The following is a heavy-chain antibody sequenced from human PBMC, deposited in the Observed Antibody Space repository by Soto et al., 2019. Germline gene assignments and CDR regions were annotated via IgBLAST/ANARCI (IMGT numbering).Heavy chain of an antibody. CDR1: GGSISSSSYY. D-gene: IGHD2-8*01. J-gene: IGHJ4*02. CDR3: ARRGNMVYVGWGGYFDY. CDR2: IYYSGST. V-gene: IGHV4-39*01. Sequence: QLQLQESGPGLVKPSETLSLTCTVSGGSISSSSYYWGWIRQPPGKGLEWIGSIYYSGSTYYNPSLKSRVTISVDTSKNQFSLKLSSVTAADTAVYYCARRGNMVYVGWGGYFDYWGQGTLVTVSS.